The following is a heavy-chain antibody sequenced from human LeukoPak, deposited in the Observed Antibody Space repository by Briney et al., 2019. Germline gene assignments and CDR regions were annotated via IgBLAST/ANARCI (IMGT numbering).Heavy chain of an antibody. V-gene: IGHV1-18*01. CDR1: GYNFTSYG. Sequence: ASVKVSCKASGYNFTSYGISWVRQAPGQGLEWMGWISAYNGNTNYAQKLQGRVTMTTDTSTSTAYMELRSLRSDDTAVYYCARGMGITIFGVDIIQAFDYWGQGTLVTVSS. J-gene: IGHJ4*02. D-gene: IGHD3-3*01. CDR2: ISAYNGNT. CDR3: ARGMGITIFGVDIIQAFDY.